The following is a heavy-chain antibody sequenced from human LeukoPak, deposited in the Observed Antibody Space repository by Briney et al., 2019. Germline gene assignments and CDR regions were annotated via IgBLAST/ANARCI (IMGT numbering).Heavy chain of an antibody. V-gene: IGHV4-4*07. CDR1: GGSISNYY. J-gene: IGHJ6*03. CDR2: IYTSGST. D-gene: IGHD3-3*01. Sequence: SETLSLTCTVSGGSISNYYWTWIRQPAGKGLEWIGRIYTSGSTNYNPSLKSRVTMSVDTSKNQFSLKLSSVTAADTAVYYCARLTRDFWSGSKYYHYYMDVWGKGTTVTVSS. CDR3: ARLTRDFWSGSKYYHYYMDV.